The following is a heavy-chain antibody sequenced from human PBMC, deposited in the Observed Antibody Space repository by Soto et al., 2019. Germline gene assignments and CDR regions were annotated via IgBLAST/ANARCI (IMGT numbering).Heavy chain of an antibody. CDR3: ARDRLQRWLQPRNWYFDL. J-gene: IGHJ2*01. CDR2: ISAYNGNT. D-gene: IGHD5-12*01. Sequence: QVQLVQSGAEVKKPGASVKVSCKASGYTFTSYVISWVRQAPGQGLEWMGWISAYNGNTNYAQKLQGRVTMTTDTSTSTAYMELRSLRSDDTAVYYCARDRLQRWLQPRNWYFDLWGRGTLVTVSS. CDR1: GYTFTSYV. V-gene: IGHV1-18*01.